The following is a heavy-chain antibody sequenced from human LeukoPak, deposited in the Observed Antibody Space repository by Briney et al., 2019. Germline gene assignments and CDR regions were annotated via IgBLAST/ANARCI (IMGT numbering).Heavy chain of an antibody. J-gene: IGHJ4*02. D-gene: IGHD5-24*01. Sequence: GGSLRLSCAASEFTFRTYGMHWVRQAPGKGLEWVSVISGSGYSTYYADSVKGRFTISRENSKNTLYLQMNSLRAEDTAVYYCAKGRDGYNPSGGYWGQGTLVTVSS. V-gene: IGHV3-23*01. CDR1: EFTFRTYG. CDR3: AKGRDGYNPSGGY. CDR2: ISGSGYST.